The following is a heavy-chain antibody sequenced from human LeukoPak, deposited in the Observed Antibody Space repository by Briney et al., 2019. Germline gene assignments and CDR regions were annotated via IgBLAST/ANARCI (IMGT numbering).Heavy chain of an antibody. CDR2: ISGSGGST. CDR3: AREGATVTTSLDY. CDR1: GFTFSSYA. J-gene: IGHJ4*02. V-gene: IGHV3-23*01. Sequence: GGSLRLSCAASGFTFSSYAMSWVRQAPGKGLERVSGISGSGGSTYYADSVKGRFTISRDNAKNTLYLQMNSLRAEDTAVYFCAREGATVTTSLDYWGQGTLVTVSS. D-gene: IGHD4-17*01.